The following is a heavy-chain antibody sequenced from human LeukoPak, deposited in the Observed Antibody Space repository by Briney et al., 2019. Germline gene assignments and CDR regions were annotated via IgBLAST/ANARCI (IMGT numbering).Heavy chain of an antibody. CDR3: VKDLSGRYSFDY. CDR1: GFTLSSNA. V-gene: IGHV3-64D*06. J-gene: IGHJ4*02. CDR2: ISNNGRNI. D-gene: IGHD1-26*01. Sequence: GGSLRLSCSASGFTLSSNAMHWVRQAPGKGLEYVSFISNNGRNIDYADSVRGRFTISRDNSKNTLYLQMSSLRVEDMGVYHCVKDLSGRYSFDYWGLGTLVTVSS.